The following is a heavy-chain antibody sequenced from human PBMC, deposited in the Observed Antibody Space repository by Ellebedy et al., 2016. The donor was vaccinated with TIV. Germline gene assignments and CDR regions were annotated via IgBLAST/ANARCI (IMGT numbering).Heavy chain of an antibody. Sequence: GGSLRLXXAASGFTFSSYGMHWVRQAPGKGLEWVAVIWYDGSNKYYADSVKGRFTISRDNSKNTLYLQMNSLRAEDTAVYYCARRYFDYWGQGTLVTVSS. CDR1: GFTFSSYG. CDR2: IWYDGSNK. J-gene: IGHJ4*02. CDR3: ARRYFDY. V-gene: IGHV3-33*01.